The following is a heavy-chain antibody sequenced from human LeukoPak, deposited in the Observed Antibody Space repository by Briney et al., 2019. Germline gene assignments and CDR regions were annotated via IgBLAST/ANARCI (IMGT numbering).Heavy chain of an antibody. CDR1: GYTFTNYY. J-gene: IGHJ4*02. CDR2: INPSGSST. V-gene: IGHV1-46*01. CDR3: ASAPPRGPQYSYGYPIFTHVDFDY. D-gene: IGHD5-18*01. Sequence: ASAKVSCTASGYTFTNYYMHWVRQAPGQGLEWVGIINPSGSSTSYVQTFKGRVTITRDNATNSVYMELNSLRAEDTAVYYCASAPPRGPQYSYGYPIFTHVDFDYWGQGTLVTVSS.